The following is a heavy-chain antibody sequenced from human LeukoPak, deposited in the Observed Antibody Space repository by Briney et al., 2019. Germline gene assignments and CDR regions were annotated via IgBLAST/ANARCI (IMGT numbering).Heavy chain of an antibody. Sequence: PGGSLRLSCAASGFIFSNYGMHWVRQAPGKGLEWVSAISGSGGGTYYADSVKGRFTISRDNSKNTLYLQMNSLRAEDTAVYYRANLSEQQLDYWGQGTLVTVSS. V-gene: IGHV3-23*01. CDR1: GFIFSNYG. D-gene: IGHD6-13*01. J-gene: IGHJ4*02. CDR3: ANLSEQQLDY. CDR2: ISGSGGGT.